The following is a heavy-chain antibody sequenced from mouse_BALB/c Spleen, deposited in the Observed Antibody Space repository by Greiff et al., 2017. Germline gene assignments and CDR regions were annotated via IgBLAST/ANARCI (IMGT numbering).Heavy chain of an antibody. V-gene: IGHV1-87*01. D-gene: IGHD3-1*01. Sequence: QVQLQQSGAELARPGASVKLSCKASGYTFTSYWMQWVKQRPGQGLEWIGAIYPGDGDTRYTQKFKGKATLTADKSSSTAYMQLSSLASEDSAVYYCARGLRREDYFDYWGQGTTLTVSS. J-gene: IGHJ2*01. CDR1: GYTFTSYW. CDR2: IYPGDGDT. CDR3: ARGLRREDYFDY.